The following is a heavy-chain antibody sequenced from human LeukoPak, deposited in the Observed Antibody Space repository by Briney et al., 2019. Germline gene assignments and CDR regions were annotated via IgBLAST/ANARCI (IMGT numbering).Heavy chain of an antibody. J-gene: IGHJ4*02. CDR1: GYTFTGYY. CDR3: ATSPGKYYDSSGYYY. CDR2: INPNSGGT. Sequence: ASVKVSCKASGYTFTGYYMHWVRQAPGQGLEWMGWINPNSGGTNYAQKFQGWVTMTRDTSISTAYMELSRLRSDDTAVYYCATSPGKYYDSSGYYYWGQGTLVTVSS. D-gene: IGHD3-22*01. V-gene: IGHV1-2*04.